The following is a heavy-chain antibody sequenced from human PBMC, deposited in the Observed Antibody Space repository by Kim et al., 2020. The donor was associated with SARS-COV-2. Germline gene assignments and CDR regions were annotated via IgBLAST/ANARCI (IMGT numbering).Heavy chain of an antibody. Sequence: NDAQKCQGRVTISADESTSTAYMELSSLRSEDTAVYYCARGVAAAGHFDYWGQGTLVTVSS. CDR3: ARGVAAAGHFDY. J-gene: IGHJ4*02. D-gene: IGHD6-13*01. V-gene: IGHV1-69*01.